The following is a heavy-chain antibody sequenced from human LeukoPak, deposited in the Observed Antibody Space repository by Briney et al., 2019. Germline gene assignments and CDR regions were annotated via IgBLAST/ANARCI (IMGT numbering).Heavy chain of an antibody. CDR1: GFSFSTYA. J-gene: IGHJ4*02. D-gene: IGHD2-15*01. V-gene: IGHV3-23*01. Sequence: GGSLRLSCAASGFSFSTYAMSWVRQAPGKGLEWVSGICGNDGKTYYADSVKGRFTISRDNSKNTLHLQMNSLRAEDTALYHCAKDTGSSCYSAIAYWGQGALVTVST. CDR2: ICGNDGKT. CDR3: AKDTGSSCYSAIAY.